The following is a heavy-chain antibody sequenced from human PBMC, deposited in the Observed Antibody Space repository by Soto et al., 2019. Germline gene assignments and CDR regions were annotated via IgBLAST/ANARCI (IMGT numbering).Heavy chain of an antibody. CDR1: GFTFSGSA. Sequence: EVQLVESGGGLVQPGGSLKLSCAASGFTFSGSAMHWVRQASGKGLEWVGRIRSKANSYATAYAASVKGRFTISRDDSKYTAYLQMTSLKTEDTAVYYCTRHKGATAVANLMFDYWGQGTLVTVSS. J-gene: IGHJ4*02. CDR2: IRSKANSYAT. D-gene: IGHD6-19*01. V-gene: IGHV3-73*01. CDR3: TRHKGATAVANLMFDY.